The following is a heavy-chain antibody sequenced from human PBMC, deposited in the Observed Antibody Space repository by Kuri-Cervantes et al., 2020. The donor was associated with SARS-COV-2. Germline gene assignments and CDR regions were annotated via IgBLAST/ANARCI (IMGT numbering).Heavy chain of an antibody. CDR1: GFTFSSYW. Sequence: GESLKISCAASGFTFSSYWMSWVRQAPGKGLEWVANVKQDGSEKYYVDSVKGRFTTSRDNAKNSLYLQMNSLRAEDTAVYYCARDFNPLDYWGQGTLVTVSS. CDR3: ARDFNPLDY. V-gene: IGHV3-7*01. CDR2: VKQDGSEK. J-gene: IGHJ4*02.